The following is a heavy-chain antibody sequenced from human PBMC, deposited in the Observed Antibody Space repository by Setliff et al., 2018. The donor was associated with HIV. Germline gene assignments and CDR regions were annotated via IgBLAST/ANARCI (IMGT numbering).Heavy chain of an antibody. Sequence: PSETLSLTCGVSGYSMSSGYYWGWIRQPPGQGPQWIGSIYQSGSIYYNPSLQSRVTISVDSSKNQFYLRLNSVTAADTAFYYCAREKPLTGMVDFWGQGTLVTVSS. D-gene: IGHD2-8*01. J-gene: IGHJ4*02. V-gene: IGHV4-38-2*02. CDR2: IYQSGSI. CDR3: AREKPLTGMVDF. CDR1: GYSMSSGYY.